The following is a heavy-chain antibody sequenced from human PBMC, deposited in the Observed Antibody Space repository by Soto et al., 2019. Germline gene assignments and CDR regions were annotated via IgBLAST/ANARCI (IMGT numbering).Heavy chain of an antibody. D-gene: IGHD2-2*01. CDR1: GGSISSGGYY. Sequence: SETLSLTYTVSGGSISSGGYYWSWIRQHPGKGLEWIGYIYYSGSTYYNPSLKSRVTISVDTSKNQFSLKLSSVTAADTAVYYCAREEAQALVPAAPDYWGQGTLVTVSS. V-gene: IGHV4-31*03. J-gene: IGHJ4*02. CDR3: AREEAQALVPAAPDY. CDR2: IYYSGST.